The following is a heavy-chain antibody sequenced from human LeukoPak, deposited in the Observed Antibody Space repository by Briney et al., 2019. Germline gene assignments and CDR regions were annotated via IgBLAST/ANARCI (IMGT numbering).Heavy chain of an antibody. CDR3: AKALGGELAVLVY. V-gene: IGHV3-23*01. D-gene: IGHD3-16*01. CDR2: IVGSGDST. CDR1: GFTFSSYA. Sequence: GGSSRLSCAASGFTFSSYAMSWVRQTPEKGLEWVSGIVGSGDSTHYADSVKGRFTISRDNSKNTMYLQMNSLRAEDTAVYYCAKALGGELAVLVYWGQGTLVTVSS. J-gene: IGHJ4*02.